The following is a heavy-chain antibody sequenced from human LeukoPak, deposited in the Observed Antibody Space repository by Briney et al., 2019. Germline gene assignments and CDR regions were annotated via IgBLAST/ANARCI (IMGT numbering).Heavy chain of an antibody. CDR1: GFTFSSYA. J-gene: IGHJ4*02. CDR3: ARASRSGWYAEGDY. CDR2: ISGSGGST. V-gene: IGHV3-23*01. Sequence: GGSLRLSCAASGFTFSSYAMSWVRQAPGKGLEWVSAISGSGGSTYYADSVKGRFTISRDNAKNSLYLQMNSLRDEDTAVYYCARASRSGWYAEGDYWGQGTLVTVSS. D-gene: IGHD6-19*01.